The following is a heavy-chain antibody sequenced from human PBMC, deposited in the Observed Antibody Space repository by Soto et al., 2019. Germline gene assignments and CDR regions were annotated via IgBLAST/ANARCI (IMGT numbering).Heavy chain of an antibody. Sequence: SGGSLRLSCAASGFTFSSYGMHWVRQAPGKGLEWVAVIWYDGSNKYYADSVKGRFTISRDNSKNTLYLQMNSLRAEDTAVYYCARDSYYDSSGPFDYWGQGTLVTVSS. D-gene: IGHD3-22*01. CDR2: IWYDGSNK. CDR1: GFTFSSYG. J-gene: IGHJ4*02. V-gene: IGHV3-33*01. CDR3: ARDSYYDSSGPFDY.